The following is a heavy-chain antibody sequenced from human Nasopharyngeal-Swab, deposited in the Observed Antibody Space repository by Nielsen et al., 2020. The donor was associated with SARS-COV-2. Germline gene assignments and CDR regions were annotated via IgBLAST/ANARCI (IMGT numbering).Heavy chain of an antibody. Sequence: WARQAPGQGLEWMGWINPRSRGTKYAQKFQGRVTMTSDTSINTAYMELRRLRSDDTAVYYCARDDYGDYGYFGHWGQGTLVTVSS. D-gene: IGHD4-17*01. CDR3: ARDDYGDYGYFGH. J-gene: IGHJ4*02. V-gene: IGHV1-2*02. CDR2: INPRSRGT.